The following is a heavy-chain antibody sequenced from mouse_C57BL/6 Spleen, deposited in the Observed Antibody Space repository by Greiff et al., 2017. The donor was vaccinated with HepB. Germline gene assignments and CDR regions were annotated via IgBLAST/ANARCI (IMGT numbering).Heavy chain of an antibody. CDR3: ARLLRFAY. J-gene: IGHJ3*01. V-gene: IGHV1-61*01. CDR2: IYPSDSET. D-gene: IGHD1-1*01. CDR1: GYTFTSYW. Sequence: VQLQQPGAELVRPGSSVKLSCKASGYTFTSYWMDWVKQRPGQGLEWIGNIYPSDSETHYNQKFKDKATLTVDKSSSTAYMQLSSRTSEDSAVYYCARLLRFAYWGQGTLVTVSA.